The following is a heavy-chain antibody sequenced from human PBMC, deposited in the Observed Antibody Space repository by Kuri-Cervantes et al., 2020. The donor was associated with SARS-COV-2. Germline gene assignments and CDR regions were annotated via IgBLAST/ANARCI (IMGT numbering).Heavy chain of an antibody. CDR3: AKPLGYSGYDPPDY. CDR1: GFTFSSHA. D-gene: IGHD5-12*01. CDR2: ISGSGGAT. Sequence: GGSLRLSCAAFGFTFSSHAMIWVRQAPGKGLEWVSSISGSGGATYYADSAKGRFTISRDNSKNTLSLQMNSLRAEDTAVYYCAKPLGYSGYDPPDYWGQGTLVTVSS. V-gene: IGHV3-23*01. J-gene: IGHJ4*02.